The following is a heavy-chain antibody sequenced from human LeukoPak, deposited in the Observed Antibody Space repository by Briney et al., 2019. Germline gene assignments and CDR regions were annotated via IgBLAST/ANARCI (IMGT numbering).Heavy chain of an antibody. D-gene: IGHD1-1*01. CDR3: AKVRSGSANWALRIFDN. CDR1: GFAFGSEA. J-gene: IGHJ4*02. CDR2: ISPGGGTT. V-gene: IGHV3-23*01. Sequence: PRGSLRLSCAVSGFAFGSEAMSWVRQSPARGLEWVASISPGGGTTYYADYVKGRFTISRDNSNNTLYVQMNSLRAEDTAVYYCAKVRSGSANWALRIFDNWGQGTLVTVSS.